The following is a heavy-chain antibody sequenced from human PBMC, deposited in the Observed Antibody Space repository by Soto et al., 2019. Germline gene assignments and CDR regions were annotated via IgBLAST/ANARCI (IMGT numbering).Heavy chain of an antibody. CDR2: IYYSGST. CDR1: GGSVSSGDYF. CDR3: ARSPNYYYYGFDV. V-gene: IGHV4-61*08. J-gene: IGHJ6*02. Sequence: SETLSLTCTVSGGSVSSGDYFWSWLRQSPGKRLEWIAYIYYSGSTNYNPSLKSRATISVDTSKSQVSLTLTSMTAADAALYYCARSPNYYYYGFDVWGQGTSVTVSS. D-gene: IGHD3-10*01.